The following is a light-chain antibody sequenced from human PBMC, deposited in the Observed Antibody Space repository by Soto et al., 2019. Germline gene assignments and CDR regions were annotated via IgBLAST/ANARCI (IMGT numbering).Light chain of an antibody. CDR3: QHYNSYSEA. Sequence: DIQTTQSPPTLSGSVGDRVTITCRASQTIGSWLAWYQQKPGKAPKLLIYKASTLKSGVPSRFSGSGSGTEFTLTISRLQPDDFASYYCQHYNSYSEAFGQGTKVDIK. V-gene: IGKV1-5*03. CDR1: QTIGSW. CDR2: KAS. J-gene: IGKJ1*01.